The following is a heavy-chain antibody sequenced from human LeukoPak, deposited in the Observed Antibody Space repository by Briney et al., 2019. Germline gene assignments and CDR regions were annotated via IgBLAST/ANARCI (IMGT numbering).Heavy chain of an antibody. CDR2: LSGRGRHA. Sequence: GGSLRLSCEASGFKFSNYAMSWVRQAPGKGLEWVSLLSGRGRHASYTDSVKGRFTISTDNSKNTLFLQMNSLRADDTAVYYCARDYGDDYYYGMDVWGQGTTVTVSS. J-gene: IGHJ6*02. D-gene: IGHD4-17*01. CDR1: GFKFSNYA. V-gene: IGHV3-23*01. CDR3: ARDYGDDYYYGMDV.